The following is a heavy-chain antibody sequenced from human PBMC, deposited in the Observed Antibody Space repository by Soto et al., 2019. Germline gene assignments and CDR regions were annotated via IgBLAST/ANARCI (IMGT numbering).Heavy chain of an antibody. CDR2: ITGSGDDT. CDR3: AKGSRTSRPYYFDY. J-gene: IGHJ4*02. Sequence: VQLLESGGGLVQPGGSLRLSCAASGFMFSNYVMSWVRQAPGKGLEWFSAITGSGDDTYHADSVKGRFIISRDNSKNTLYLQMNSLRAEDTAIYYCAKGSRTSRPYYFDYWGQGTLVTVSS. V-gene: IGHV3-23*01. D-gene: IGHD3-3*02. CDR1: GFMFSNYV.